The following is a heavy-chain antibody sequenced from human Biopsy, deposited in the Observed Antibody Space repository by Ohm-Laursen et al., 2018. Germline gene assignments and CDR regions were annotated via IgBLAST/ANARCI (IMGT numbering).Heavy chain of an antibody. CDR3: ARWEPHRQRSGYYTPNWFGP. D-gene: IGHD3-3*01. CDR1: GGSISTYH. V-gene: IGHV4-59*07. J-gene: IGHJ5*02. CDR2: IYSSGNI. Sequence: SDTLSLTCTVSGGSISTYHWSWIRQPPGKGLEWIGYIYSSGNINYNPSLKSRVTISVDTSKNQVYLKLSSVTAADTAVYYCARWEPHRQRSGYYTPNWFGPWGQGTLVTVSS.